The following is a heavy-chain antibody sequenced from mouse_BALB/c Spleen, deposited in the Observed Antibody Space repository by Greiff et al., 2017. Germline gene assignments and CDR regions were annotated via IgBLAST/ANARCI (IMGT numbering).Heavy chain of an antibody. CDR1: GYTFTDYE. D-gene: IGHD1-1*01. J-gene: IGHJ2*01. Sequence: VKLQESGAELVRPGASVTLSCKASGYTFTDYEMHWVKQTPVHGLEWIGAIDPETGGTAYNQKFKGKATLTADKSSSTAYMELRSLTSEDSAVYYCTRLYYYGSSSYFDYWGQGTTLTVSS. CDR3: TRLYYYGSSSYFDY. V-gene: IGHV1-15*01. CDR2: IDPETGGT.